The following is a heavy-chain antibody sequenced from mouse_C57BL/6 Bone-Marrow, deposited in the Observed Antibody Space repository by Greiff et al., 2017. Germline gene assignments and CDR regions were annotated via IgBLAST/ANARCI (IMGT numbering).Heavy chain of an antibody. J-gene: IGHJ2*01. CDR3: ARGITTVVRDY. CDR1: GYTFTSYG. D-gene: IGHD1-1*01. CDR2: IYPRSGNT. V-gene: IGHV1-81*01. Sequence: VQVVESGAELARPGASVKLSCKASGYTFTSYGISWVKQRTGQGLEWIGEIYPRSGNTYYNEKFKGRATLTADKSSSTAYMGLRSLTSEYSAVDFCARGITTVVRDYWGKGTTLTVSS.